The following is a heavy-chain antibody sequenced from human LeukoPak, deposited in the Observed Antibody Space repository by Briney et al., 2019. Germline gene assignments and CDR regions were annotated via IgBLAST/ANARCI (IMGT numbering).Heavy chain of an antibody. V-gene: IGHV4-59*01. CDR2: IYYSGST. Sequence: SETLSLTCTVSGGSISSYYWSWIRQPPGKGLEWIGYIYYSGSTNYNPSPKSRVTISVDTSKNQFSLKLSSVTAADTAVYYCARVRVVAANRAFDIWGQGTMVTVSS. CDR3: ARVRVVAANRAFDI. CDR1: GGSISSYY. J-gene: IGHJ3*02. D-gene: IGHD2-15*01.